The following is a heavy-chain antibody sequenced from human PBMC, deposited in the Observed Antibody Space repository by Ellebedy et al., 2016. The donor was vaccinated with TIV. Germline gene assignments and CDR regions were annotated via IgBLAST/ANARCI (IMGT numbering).Heavy chain of an antibody. V-gene: IGHV3-33*01. D-gene: IGHD4-17*01. J-gene: IGHJ6*02. CDR3: ARDQTPPGVTSYYYYAMDV. CDR1: GFTFSSYG. CDR2: IWYDGSNK. Sequence: PGGSLRLSCAASGFTFSSYGMHWVRQAPGKGLEWVAVIWYDGSNKYYADSVKGRFTISRDNSKNTLYLQMNSLRAEDTAVYYCARDQTPPGVTSYYYYAMDVWGQGTTVTVSS.